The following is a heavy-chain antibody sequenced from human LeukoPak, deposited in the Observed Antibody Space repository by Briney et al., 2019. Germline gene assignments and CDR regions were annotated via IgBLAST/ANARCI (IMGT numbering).Heavy chain of an antibody. V-gene: IGHV1-2*06. Sequence: ASVKVSCKASGYTFTGYYMHWVRQAPGQGLEWMGRINPNSGGTNYAQKFQGRVTMTRDTSISTAYMELSRLRSVDTAVYYCARGGYSYGYLNYFDYWGQGTLVTVSS. J-gene: IGHJ4*02. CDR1: GYTFTGYY. CDR2: INPNSGGT. D-gene: IGHD5-18*01. CDR3: ARGGYSYGYLNYFDY.